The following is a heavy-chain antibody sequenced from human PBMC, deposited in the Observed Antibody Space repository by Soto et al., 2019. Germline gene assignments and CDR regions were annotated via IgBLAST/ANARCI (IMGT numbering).Heavy chain of an antibody. D-gene: IGHD3-10*01. CDR1: GYTFTSYD. Sequence: ASVKVSCKASGYTFTSYDINWVRQATGQGLEWMGWMNPNSGNTNYVQKLQGRVTMTTDISTSTAYMELWSLISDYTALFYCQRFISVTVNPSAFDIWGKGTMVTVSS. CDR2: MNPNSGNT. CDR3: QRFISVTVNPSAFDI. V-gene: IGHV1-18*01. J-gene: IGHJ3*02.